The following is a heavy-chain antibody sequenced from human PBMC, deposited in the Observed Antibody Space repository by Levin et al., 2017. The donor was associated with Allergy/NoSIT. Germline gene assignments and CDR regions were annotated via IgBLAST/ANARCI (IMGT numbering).Heavy chain of an antibody. J-gene: IGHJ4*02. CDR2: ISLYLIYQ. V-gene: IGHV3-30*01. CDR3: ARHSMEWLIFRGYFDH. D-gene: IGHD3-3*01. Sequence: SLILSFSSSFLTFITYSIHFFLHSPFKFLYFLSFISLYLIYQYYSYSLKGRFTISRDNSKNTVYLQMNSLRPEDTGVYYCARHSMEWLIFRGYFDHWGQGIPVTVSS. CDR1: FLTFITYS.